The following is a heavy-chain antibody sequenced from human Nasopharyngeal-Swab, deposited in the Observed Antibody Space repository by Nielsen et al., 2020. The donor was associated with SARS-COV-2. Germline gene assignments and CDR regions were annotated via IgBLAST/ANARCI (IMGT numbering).Heavy chain of an antibody. D-gene: IGHD3-3*01. V-gene: IGHV3-15*01. J-gene: IGHJ4*02. Sequence: VRQAPGKGLEWVCRIKSKTDGGTTDYAAPVKGRFTISRDDSKNTLYLQMNSLKTEDTAVYYCTTAITIFGVVIPGGYWGQGTLVTVSS. CDR2: IKSKTDGGTT. CDR3: TTAITIFGVVIPGGY.